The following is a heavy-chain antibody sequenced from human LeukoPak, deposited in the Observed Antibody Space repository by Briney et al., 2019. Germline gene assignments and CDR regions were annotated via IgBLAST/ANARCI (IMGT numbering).Heavy chain of an antibody. J-gene: IGHJ4*02. V-gene: IGHV3-48*02. Sequence: GRSLRLSCAASGFIFSSYDMYWVRQAPGKGLEWVSYISSSSSTIYYADSVKGRFTISRDNAKNSLYLQMNGLRDEDTAVYYCARGYYGSGSYFLDYWGQGTLVTVSS. D-gene: IGHD3-10*01. CDR2: ISSSSSTI. CDR3: ARGYYGSGSYFLDY. CDR1: GFIFSSYD.